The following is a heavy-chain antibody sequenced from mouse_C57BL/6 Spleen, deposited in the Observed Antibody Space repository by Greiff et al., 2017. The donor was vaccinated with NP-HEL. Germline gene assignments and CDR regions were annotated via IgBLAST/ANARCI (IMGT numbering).Heavy chain of an antibody. J-gene: IGHJ4*01. D-gene: IGHD2-4*01. Sequence: EVQLQQSGAELVKPGASVKLSCTASGFNIKDYYMHWVKQRTEQGLEWIGRIDPEDGETKYAPKFQGKATITADTSSNTAYLQLSSLTSEDTAVYYCARKGDPGDDYDGCYAMDDWGQGTSVTVSS. CDR3: ARKGDPGDDYDGCYAMDD. CDR1: GFNIKDYY. V-gene: IGHV14-2*01. CDR2: IDPEDGET.